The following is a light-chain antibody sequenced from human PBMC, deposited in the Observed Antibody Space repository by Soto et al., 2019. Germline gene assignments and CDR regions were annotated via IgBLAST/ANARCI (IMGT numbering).Light chain of an antibody. CDR1: SGDIGSYTY. CDR2: EVT. CDR3: SSYTTNSPPVV. V-gene: IGLV2-14*01. Sequence: QSALTQPASVSGSPGQSITISCTGTSGDIGSYTYVSWYQQYPDKAPKLLISEVTNRPSGVSNRFSGSKSGNTASLTISGLQAEDEAHYYCSSYTTNSPPVVFGGGTKLTVL. J-gene: IGLJ2*01.